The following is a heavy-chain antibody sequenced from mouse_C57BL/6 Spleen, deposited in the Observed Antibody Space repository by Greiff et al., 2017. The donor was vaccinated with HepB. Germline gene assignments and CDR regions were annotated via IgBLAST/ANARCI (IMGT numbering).Heavy chain of an antibody. Sequence: DVKLVESGPGLVKPSQSLSLTCSVTGYSITSGYYWNWIRQFPGNKLEWMGYISYDGSNNYNPSLKNRISITRDTSKNQFFLKLNSVTTEDTATYYCAREDYGDYYAMDYWGQGTSVTVSS. J-gene: IGHJ4*01. CDR2: ISYDGSN. CDR3: AREDYGDYYAMDY. D-gene: IGHD2-4*01. CDR1: GYSITSGYY. V-gene: IGHV3-6*01.